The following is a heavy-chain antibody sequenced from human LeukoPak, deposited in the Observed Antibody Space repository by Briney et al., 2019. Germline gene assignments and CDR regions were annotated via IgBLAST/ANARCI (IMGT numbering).Heavy chain of an antibody. CDR3: AELGITMIGGV. CDR2: ISGSGGST. CDR1: GFIFSSYG. Sequence: GGSLRLSCAASGFIFSSYGMSWVRQAPGKGLEWVSAISGSGGSTYYADSVKGRFTISRDNSKNTLYLQMNSLRAEDTAVYYCAELGITMIGGVWGKGTTVTISS. D-gene: IGHD3-10*02. V-gene: IGHV3-23*01. J-gene: IGHJ6*04.